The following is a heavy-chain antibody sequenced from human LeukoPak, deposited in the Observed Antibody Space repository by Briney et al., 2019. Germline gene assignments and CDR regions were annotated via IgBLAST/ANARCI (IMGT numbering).Heavy chain of an antibody. CDR2: ISGYNDNT. J-gene: IGHJ4*02. V-gene: IGHV1-18*01. CDR3: ARALYRKPHYYDSSGTPLDY. Sequence: ASVKLSCKASGYTFTSYGISWVRQAPGQGLEWMGWISGYNDNTNYAQKLQGRVTMTTDTSTSTAYMELRSLRSDDTAVYYCARALYRKPHYYDSSGTPLDYWGQGTLVTVSA. CDR1: GYTFTSYG. D-gene: IGHD3-22*01.